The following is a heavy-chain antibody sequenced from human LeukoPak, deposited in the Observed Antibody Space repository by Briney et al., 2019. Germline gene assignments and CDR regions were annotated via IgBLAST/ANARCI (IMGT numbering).Heavy chain of an antibody. CDR3: ASPSGNSDSFFDY. D-gene: IGHD4-23*01. V-gene: IGHV3-48*01. Sequence: GGSLRLSCAASGFTFSSYSMNWVRQAPGKGLEWVSYISSGSSTIYYADSVKGRFTISRDNAKNSLYLQMNSLRAEDTAVYYCASPSGNSDSFFDYWGQGTLVTVSS. CDR2: ISSGSSTI. J-gene: IGHJ4*02. CDR1: GFTFSSYS.